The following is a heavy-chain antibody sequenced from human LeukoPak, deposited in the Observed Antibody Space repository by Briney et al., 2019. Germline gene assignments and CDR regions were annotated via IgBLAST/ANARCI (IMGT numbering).Heavy chain of an antibody. CDR1: GFTFSSYW. CDR3: ARGRKQQLVLSDFDY. CDR2: IKQDGSER. D-gene: IGHD6-13*01. J-gene: IGHJ4*02. V-gene: IGHV3-7*01. Sequence: PGGSLRLSCAASGFTFSSYWMSWVRQAPGKGLEWVANIKQDGSERYYVDSVKGRFTISRDNAKNSLYLQMNSLRAEDTAVYYCARGRKQQLVLSDFDYWGQGTLVTVSS.